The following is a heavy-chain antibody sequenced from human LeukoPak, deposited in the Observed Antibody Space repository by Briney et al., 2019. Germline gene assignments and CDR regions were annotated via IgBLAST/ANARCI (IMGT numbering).Heavy chain of an antibody. J-gene: IGHJ6*03. CDR2: ISSSSSYI. V-gene: IGHV3-21*01. Sequence: GGSLRLSCAASGFTFSSYSMNWVRQAPGKGLESVSSISSSSSYIYYADSVKGRFTISRDNAKNSLYLQMNSLRAEDTAVYYCARAEVTGLYYYYYYMDVWGKGTTVTVSS. CDR3: ARAEVTGLYYYYYYMDV. CDR1: GFTFSSYS. D-gene: IGHD4-11*01.